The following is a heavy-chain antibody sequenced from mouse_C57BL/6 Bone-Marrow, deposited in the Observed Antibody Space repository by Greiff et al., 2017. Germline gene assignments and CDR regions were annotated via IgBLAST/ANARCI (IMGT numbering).Heavy chain of an antibody. CDR3: ATTVVATDYAMDY. D-gene: IGHD1-1*01. CDR2: IHPNSGST. V-gene: IGHV1-64*01. CDR1: GYTFTSYW. Sequence: VQLQQPGAELVKPGASVKLSCKASGYTFTSYWMHWVKQRPGQGLEWIGMIHPNSGSTNYNEKFKSKATLTVDKSSSTAYMQLRSLTSEDSAVYYCATTVVATDYAMDYWGQGTSVTVSS. J-gene: IGHJ4*01.